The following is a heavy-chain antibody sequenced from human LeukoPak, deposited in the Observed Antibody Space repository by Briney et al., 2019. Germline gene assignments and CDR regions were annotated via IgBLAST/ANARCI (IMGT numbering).Heavy chain of an antibody. CDR3: AALGDSIY. Sequence: PGGSLRLSCAASGFAFSSYDMHWVRQVSGKGLEWVSAIGHAGDTHYADSVKGRFTISREDAKNYFFLQMNSQRAGDTAVYFCAALGDSIYWGQGTLVTVSS. V-gene: IGHV3-13*01. CDR2: IGHAGDT. CDR1: GFAFSSYD. J-gene: IGHJ4*02. D-gene: IGHD1-26*01.